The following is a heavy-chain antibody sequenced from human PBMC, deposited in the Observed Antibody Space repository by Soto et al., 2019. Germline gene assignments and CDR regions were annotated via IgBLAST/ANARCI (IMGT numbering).Heavy chain of an antibody. Sequence: PSETLSLTCTVSGGSISSYYWSWIRQPPGKGLEWIGYIYYSGSTNYNPSLKSRVTISVDTSKNQFSLKLSSVTAADTAVYYCAEGLRADGPTNYYDYYGMDVWGQETTVNVSS. V-gene: IGHV4-59*01. CDR1: GGSISSYY. CDR2: IYYSGST. CDR3: AEGLRADGPTNYYDYYGMDV. J-gene: IGHJ6*02.